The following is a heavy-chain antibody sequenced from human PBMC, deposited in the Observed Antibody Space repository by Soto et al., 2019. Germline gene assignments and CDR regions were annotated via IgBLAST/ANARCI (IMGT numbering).Heavy chain of an antibody. CDR2: IYYSGST. CDR3: ARERSNYDYYYYYGMDV. J-gene: IGHJ6*02. V-gene: IGHV4-30-4*01. CDR1: GGSISSGDYY. D-gene: IGHD4-4*01. Sequence: LSLTCTVSGGSISSGDYYWSWIRQPPGKGLEWIGYIYYSGSTYYNPSLKSRVTISVDTSKNQFSLKLSSVTAADTAVYHCARERSNYDYYYYYGMDVWGQGTTVTVSS.